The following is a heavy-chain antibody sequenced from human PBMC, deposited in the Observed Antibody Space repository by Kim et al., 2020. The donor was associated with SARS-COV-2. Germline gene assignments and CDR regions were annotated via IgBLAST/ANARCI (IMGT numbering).Heavy chain of an antibody. CDR3: ARLYYYDSSVAGAFDI. CDR2: IYYSGST. Sequence: SETLSLTCTVSGGSISSYYWSWIRQPPGKGLEWIGYIYYSGSTNYNPSLKSRVTISVDTSKNQFSLKLSSVTAADTAVYYCARLYYYDSSVAGAFDIWGQGTMVTVSS. V-gene: IGHV4-59*08. CDR1: GGSISSYY. D-gene: IGHD3-22*01. J-gene: IGHJ3*02.